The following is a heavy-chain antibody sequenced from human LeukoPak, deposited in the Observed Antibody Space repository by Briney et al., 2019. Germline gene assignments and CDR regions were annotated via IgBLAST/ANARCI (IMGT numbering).Heavy chain of an antibody. V-gene: IGHV3-23*01. J-gene: IGHJ4*02. D-gene: IGHD2-8*01. CDR1: GFTFSSYA. CDR2: ISDTGATT. Sequence: GGSLRLSCAGSGFTFSSYAMSWVRQAPGKGLEWVSAISDTGATTYDADSVKGRFTISRDNSRSILYLQMNSLRAEDTALYYCAKDTSIGRYCTTGVCSPFDYWGQGPLVTVSS. CDR3: AKDTSIGRYCTTGVCSPFDY.